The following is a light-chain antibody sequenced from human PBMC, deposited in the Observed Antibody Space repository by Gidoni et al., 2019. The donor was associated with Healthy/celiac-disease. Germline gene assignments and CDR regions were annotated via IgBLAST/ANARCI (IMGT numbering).Light chain of an antibody. CDR3: QQYNSYSYT. CDR2: DAS. Sequence: DIQMTQSPSTLSASVGDRVTITCRASQSISSWLAWYQQKPGKAPKLLIYDASSLESGVPSRFSGSGSGTEFTLTISNLQPDDFATYYCQQYNSYSYTFXXXTKLEIK. CDR1: QSISSW. V-gene: IGKV1-5*01. J-gene: IGKJ2*01.